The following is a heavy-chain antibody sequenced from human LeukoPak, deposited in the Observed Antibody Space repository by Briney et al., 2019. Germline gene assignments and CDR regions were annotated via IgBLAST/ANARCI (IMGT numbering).Heavy chain of an antibody. J-gene: IGHJ4*02. CDR3: AKVLVGVTCFEY. Sequence: GGSLRLSCAASGFTFSSYAMHWVRQAPGKGLEYVSAISSNGGSTYYANSVKGRFTMSRDNSKNTLYLQMNSLRAEDTAVYYCAKVLVGVTCFEYWGQGTLVTVSS. CDR1: GFTFSSYA. CDR2: ISSNGGST. D-gene: IGHD1-26*01. V-gene: IGHV3-64*01.